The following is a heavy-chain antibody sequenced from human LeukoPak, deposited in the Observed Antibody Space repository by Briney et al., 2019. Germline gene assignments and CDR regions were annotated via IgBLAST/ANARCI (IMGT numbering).Heavy chain of an antibody. Sequence: PSGSLSLTCTVSGGSMSTYYWTWIRQPPGKGLEWIGFIYYTGSTKYTTSLKSRVTISVDTSKNQFSLKLSSVTAADTAVYYCAGMRITTPTVRSLDYWGQGTLVTVSS. CDR1: GGSMSTYY. D-gene: IGHD1-14*01. J-gene: IGHJ4*02. V-gene: IGHV4-59*01. CDR3: AGMRITTPTVRSLDY. CDR2: IYYTGST.